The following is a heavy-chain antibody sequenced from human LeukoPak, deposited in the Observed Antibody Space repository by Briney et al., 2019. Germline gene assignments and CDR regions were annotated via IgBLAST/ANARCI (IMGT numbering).Heavy chain of an antibody. D-gene: IGHD4-17*01. V-gene: IGHV1-18*01. CDR3: APLYYGDYRSGAFDI. J-gene: IGHJ3*02. Sequence: GASVKVSCKASGGTFSSYAISWVRQAPGQGLEWMGWISAYNGNTNYAQKLQGRVTMTTDTSTSTAYMELSSLRSEDTAVYYCAPLYYGDYRSGAFDIWGQGTMVTVSS. CDR2: ISAYNGNT. CDR1: GGTFSSYA.